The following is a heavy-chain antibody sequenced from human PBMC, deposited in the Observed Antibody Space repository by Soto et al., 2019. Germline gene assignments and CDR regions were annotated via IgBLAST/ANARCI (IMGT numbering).Heavy chain of an antibody. CDR1: GFTFTRYY. CDR2: INFDGSEQ. V-gene: IGHV3-7*03. J-gene: IGHJ4*02. D-gene: IGHD3-9*01. CDR3: SRENWFQDY. Sequence: HPGGSLRLSCVASGFTFTRYYMTWVRQAPGKGLEWVASINFDGSEQFYVASVKGRFIISRDNARSSLYLQMNSLRAEDTALYFCSRENWFQDYWGPGTLVTVSS.